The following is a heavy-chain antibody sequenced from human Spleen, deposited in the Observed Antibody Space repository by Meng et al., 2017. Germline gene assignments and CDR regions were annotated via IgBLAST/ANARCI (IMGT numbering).Heavy chain of an antibody. D-gene: IGHD4-11*01. CDR3: AREVGPGKYSPFDY. Sequence: GGSLRLSCEVSGGTFRNFWMTWVRQAPGKGLEWVANIKQDGSEKYYVDSVKGRFTISRDNAKNSLYLQMNSLRAEDTAVYYCAREVGPGKYSPFDYWGQGTLVTVSS. V-gene: IGHV3-7*01. CDR2: IKQDGSEK. CDR1: GGTFRNFW. J-gene: IGHJ4*02.